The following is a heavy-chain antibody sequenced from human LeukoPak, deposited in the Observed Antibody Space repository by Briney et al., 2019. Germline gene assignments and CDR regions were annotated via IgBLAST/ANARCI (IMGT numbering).Heavy chain of an antibody. V-gene: IGHV3-74*01. CDR3: TRDWRNLGFDY. CDR2: IEGDGSRI. D-gene: IGHD1-7*01. Sequence: GGSLRLSCAGSGFTLSGYWMHWVRQAPGKGLVWVSRIEGDGSRITYADSVKGRFTISRDNAKNTLYLQMNSLRAEDTAVYYCTRDWRNLGFDYWGQGNRHTVSS. CDR1: GFTLSGYW. J-gene: IGHJ4*02.